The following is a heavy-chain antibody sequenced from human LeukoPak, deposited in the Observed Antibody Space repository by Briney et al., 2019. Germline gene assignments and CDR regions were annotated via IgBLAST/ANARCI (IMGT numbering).Heavy chain of an antibody. V-gene: IGHV1-18*01. J-gene: IGHJ5*02. Sequence: ASVKVSCKASGYTFTSYGISWVRQAPGQGLEWMGWISAYNGNTNYAQKLQGRVTMTTDTSTSTAYMELRSLRSDDTAVHYCARMPVPAAIREGDNWFDPWGQGTLVTVSS. CDR1: GYTFTSYG. CDR2: ISAYNGNT. D-gene: IGHD2-2*02. CDR3: ARMPVPAAIREGDNWFDP.